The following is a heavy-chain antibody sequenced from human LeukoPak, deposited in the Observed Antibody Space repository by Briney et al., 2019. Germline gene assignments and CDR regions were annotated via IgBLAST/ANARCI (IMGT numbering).Heavy chain of an antibody. J-gene: IGHJ4*02. Sequence: GESLKVSCKGSGYSFTSYWIGWVRQMPGKGLGWMGIIYPGDSDTRYSPSFQGQVTISADKSISTAYLQWSSLKASDTAMYYCARHVVGYGGWYYDSSGSPLGDWGQGTLVTVSS. D-gene: IGHD3-22*01. CDR1: GYSFTSYW. CDR3: ARHVVGYGGWYYDSSGSPLGD. V-gene: IGHV5-51*01. CDR2: IYPGDSDT.